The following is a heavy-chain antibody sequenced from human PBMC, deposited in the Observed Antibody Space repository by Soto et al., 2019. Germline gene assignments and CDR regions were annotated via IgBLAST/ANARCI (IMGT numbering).Heavy chain of an antibody. J-gene: IGHJ3*02. CDR2: ISSFSNYM. Sequence: GGSLRLSCAVSGFTFNSYSMNWVRQAPGKGLEWVSSISSFSNYMYYTDSVKGRFTISRDNARNSLYLQMNSLRAEDTAVYYCARDLGYYDSSGRRSAFDIWGQGTMVTVSS. CDR3: ARDLGYYDSSGRRSAFDI. CDR1: GFTFNSYS. D-gene: IGHD3-22*01. V-gene: IGHV3-21*01.